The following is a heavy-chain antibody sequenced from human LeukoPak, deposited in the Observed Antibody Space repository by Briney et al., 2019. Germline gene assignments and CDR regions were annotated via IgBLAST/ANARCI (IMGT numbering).Heavy chain of an antibody. CDR3: ARRQLWLGYYYYMDV. Sequence: PGGSLRLSCAASGFTVSSNYMSWVRQAPGKGLEWVSGINWNGGSTGYADSVKGRFTISRDNAKNSLYLQMNSLRAEDTALYYCARRQLWLGYYYYMDVWGKGTTVTVSS. J-gene: IGHJ6*03. CDR1: GFTVSSNY. D-gene: IGHD5-18*01. CDR2: INWNGGST. V-gene: IGHV3-20*04.